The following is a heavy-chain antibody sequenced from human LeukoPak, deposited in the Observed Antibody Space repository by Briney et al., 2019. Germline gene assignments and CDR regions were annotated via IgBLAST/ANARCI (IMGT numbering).Heavy chain of an antibody. Sequence: ASVKVSCKASGYTFTGYYMPWVRQAPGQGLEWMGWINPNSGGTNYAQKFQGRVTMTRDTSINTAYMELSRLRSDDTAVYYCARFPFAPYSNSWYEVDYWGQGTLVTVSS. V-gene: IGHV1-2*02. CDR2: INPNSGGT. CDR3: ARFPFAPYSNSWYEVDY. D-gene: IGHD6-13*01. CDR1: GYTFTGYY. J-gene: IGHJ4*02.